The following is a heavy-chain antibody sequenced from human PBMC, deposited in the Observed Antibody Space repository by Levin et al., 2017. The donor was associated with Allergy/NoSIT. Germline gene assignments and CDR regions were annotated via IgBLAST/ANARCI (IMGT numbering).Heavy chain of an antibody. CDR2: IDPSDSYT. CDR1: GYSFTSYW. CDR3: ARSQWLDKYYFDY. Sequence: KVSCKGSGYSFTSYWITWVRQVPGKGLEWMGRIDPSDSYTNYSPSFQGHVTISVDKSISTAYLQWSSLKASDTAMYYCARSQWLDKYYFDYWGQGTLVTVSS. V-gene: IGHV5-10-1*01. D-gene: IGHD6-19*01. J-gene: IGHJ4*02.